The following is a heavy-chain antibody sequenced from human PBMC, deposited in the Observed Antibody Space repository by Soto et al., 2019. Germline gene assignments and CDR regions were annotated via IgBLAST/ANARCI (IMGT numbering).Heavy chain of an antibody. J-gene: IGHJ3*02. CDR2: IIPILGIA. CDR3: ARERGDGHAFDI. V-gene: IGHV1-69*04. D-gene: IGHD4-17*01. CDR1: GGTFSSYT. Sequence: GASVKVSCKASGGTFSSYTISWVRQAPGQGLEWMGRIIPILGIANYAQKFQGRVTITADKSTSTAYMELSSLRSEDTAVYYCARERGDGHAFDIWGQGTMVTVSS.